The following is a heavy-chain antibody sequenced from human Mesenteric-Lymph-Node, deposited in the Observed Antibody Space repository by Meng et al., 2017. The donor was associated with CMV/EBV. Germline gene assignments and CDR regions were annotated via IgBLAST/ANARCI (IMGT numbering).Heavy chain of an antibody. D-gene: IGHD3-10*01. CDR3: ARLWFGEFHREFDY. CDR2: ISAYNGNT. J-gene: IGHJ4*02. Sequence: ASVKVSCKASGYTFTHFHIHWVRQAPGQGLEWMGWISAYNGNTNYAQKLQGRVTTTTDTSTSTAYMELRSLRSDDTAVYYCARLWFGEFHREFDYWGQGTLVTVSS. V-gene: IGHV1-18*04. CDR1: GYTFTHFH.